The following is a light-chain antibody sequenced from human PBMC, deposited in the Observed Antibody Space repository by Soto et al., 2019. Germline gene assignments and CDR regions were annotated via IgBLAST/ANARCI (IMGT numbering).Light chain of an antibody. Sequence: DIQMTQSPSSLSASVGDRVTITCRASESIRSYLNWYQQKPGKAPKLLIYGASTLQSGVPSWFSGSGSGTDFTLTISSLQPEDFATYYCQQSFSTPRFTFGPGTRVDI. CDR2: GAS. J-gene: IGKJ3*01. CDR1: ESIRSY. CDR3: QQSFSTPRFT. V-gene: IGKV1-39*01.